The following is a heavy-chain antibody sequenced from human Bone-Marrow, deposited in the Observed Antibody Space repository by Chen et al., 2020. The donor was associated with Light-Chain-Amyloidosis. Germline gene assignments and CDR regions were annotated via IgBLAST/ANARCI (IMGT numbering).Heavy chain of an antibody. V-gene: IGHV3-9*01. J-gene: IGHJ4*02. Sequence: EVQLVESGGGLVQPGGSLRLSCSASGFDFADSAMHWVRQAPGRGLQWVSGISRDTGRKYYADSVRGRFTVSRDNGKTSLFLEMNGLRPDDTALYFCAKGFGSGTYSSPGDYWGQGIMVNVSS. CDR2: ISRDTGRK. CDR3: AKGFGSGTYSSPGDY. CDR1: GFDFADSA. D-gene: IGHD3-10*01.